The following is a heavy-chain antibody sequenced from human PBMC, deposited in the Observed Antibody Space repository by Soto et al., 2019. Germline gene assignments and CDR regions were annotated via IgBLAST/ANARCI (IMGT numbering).Heavy chain of an antibody. Sequence: GGSLRLSCAASGFTFSSYAMSWVRQAPGKGLEWVSAISGSGGSTYYAHSVKGRFTISRDNSKSTLYLQMNSMRAEDTAVYYCAKARSTSWYYYGMDVWGQGTTVTVSS. D-gene: IGHD2-2*01. CDR3: AKARSTSWYYYGMDV. J-gene: IGHJ6*02. V-gene: IGHV3-23*01. CDR1: GFTFSSYA. CDR2: ISGSGGST.